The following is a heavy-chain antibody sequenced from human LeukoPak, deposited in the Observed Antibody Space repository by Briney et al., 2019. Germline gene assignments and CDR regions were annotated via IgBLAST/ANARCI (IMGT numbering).Heavy chain of an antibody. CDR2: IYYSGST. Sequence: PSETLSLTCTVSGGSISSSSYYWGWIRQPPGKGLEWIGSIYYSGSTYYNPSLKSRVTISVDTSKNQFSLKLSSVTAADTAVYYCARHPHDSTMIVVVITLDDAFDIWGQGTMVTVSS. V-gene: IGHV4-39*01. J-gene: IGHJ3*02. CDR3: ARHPHDSTMIVVVITLDDAFDI. D-gene: IGHD3-22*01. CDR1: GGSISSSSYY.